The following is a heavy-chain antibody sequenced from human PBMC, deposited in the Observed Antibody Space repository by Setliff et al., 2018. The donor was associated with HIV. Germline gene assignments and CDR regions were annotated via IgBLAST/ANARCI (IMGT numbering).Heavy chain of an antibody. CDR2: ISSKRTSI. J-gene: IGHJ4*02. V-gene: IGHV3-48*01. CDR1: GFSFDDYC. CDR3: AKSLLVAGNDY. Sequence: GGSLRLSCEASGFSFDDYCMNWVRQAPGKGLEWVSYISSKRTSIYYADSVKGRFTISRDNDNNSLYLQMISLRADDTAVYYCAKSLLVAGNDYWGQGTLVTVSS. D-gene: IGHD2-8*02.